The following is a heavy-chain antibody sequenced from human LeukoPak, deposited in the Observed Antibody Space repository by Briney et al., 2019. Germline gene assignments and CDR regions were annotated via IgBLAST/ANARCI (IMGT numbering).Heavy chain of an antibody. CDR1: GFTFSSYD. V-gene: IGHV3-13*01. J-gene: IGHJ3*02. D-gene: IGHD2-15*01. CDR3: AREGYCSGGSCPEAFDI. Sequence: GGSLRLSCAASGFTFSSYDMHWVRQATGKGLEWVSAIGTAGDTYYPGSVKGRFTTSRENAKNSLYLQMNSLRAGDTAVYYCAREGYCSGGSCPEAFDIWSQGTMVTVSS. CDR2: IGTAGDT.